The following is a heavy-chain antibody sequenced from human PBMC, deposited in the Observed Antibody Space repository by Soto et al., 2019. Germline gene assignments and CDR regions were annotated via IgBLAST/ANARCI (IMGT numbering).Heavy chain of an antibody. CDR1: VGSVSSNNW. J-gene: IGHJ6*02. D-gene: IGHD6-13*01. Sequence: QVQLQESGPGLVKPSGTLSLTCAVSVGSVSSNNWWSWVRQPPGKGLEWIGEIFHSGSTNYNPSLKSRVTISVNKFKNQFSLKLSSVTAADTAVYYCVRELYSSSWYGMDVWGQGTTVTVSS. CDR3: VRELYSSSWYGMDV. CDR2: IFHSGST. V-gene: IGHV4-4*02.